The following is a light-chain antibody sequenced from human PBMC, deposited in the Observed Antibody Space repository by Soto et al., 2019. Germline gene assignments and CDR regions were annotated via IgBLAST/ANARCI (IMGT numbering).Light chain of an antibody. V-gene: IGKV1-5*01. J-gene: IGKJ1*01. CDR1: QRITIW. CDR3: QQYGNSRGT. Sequence: DIQMTQSPYTLSASVGDRVTITCRASQRITIWLAWYQQKPGKAPKLLIYDASTLKSGVPSRFSGSGSGTEFTLTISSLQPDDFAVYYCQQYGNSRGTFGQGTKVEIK. CDR2: DAS.